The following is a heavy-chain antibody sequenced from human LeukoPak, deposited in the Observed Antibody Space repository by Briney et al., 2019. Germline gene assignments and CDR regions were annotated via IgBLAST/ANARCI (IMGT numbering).Heavy chain of an antibody. Sequence: PSETLSLTCTVSGDSITSYYWSWIRQSAEKGLEWIGRIYTTGTTNYNPSLKGRVTVSVDTSKNQFFLKLRSVTAADTAVYYCSRDVGASNFDSWGQGVQVTVSS. J-gene: IGHJ4*02. CDR1: GDSITSYY. V-gene: IGHV4-4*07. CDR2: IYTTGTT. CDR3: SRDVGASNFDS. D-gene: IGHD1-26*01.